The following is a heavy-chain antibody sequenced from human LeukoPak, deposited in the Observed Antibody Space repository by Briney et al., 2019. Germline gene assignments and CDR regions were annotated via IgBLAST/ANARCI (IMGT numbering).Heavy chain of an antibody. J-gene: IGHJ4*02. Sequence: PGGSLRLSCAASGFTFSNAWMSWVRQAPGKGLEWVGRIKSKTDGGTTDYAAPVKGRFTISRDDSKNTLYLQMNSLKTEDTAVYYCTTAPYVEVFSGTYDYWGQGTLATVSS. CDR2: IKSKTDGGTT. CDR1: GFTFSNAW. D-gene: IGHD6-13*01. V-gene: IGHV3-15*01. CDR3: TTAPYVEVFSGTYDY.